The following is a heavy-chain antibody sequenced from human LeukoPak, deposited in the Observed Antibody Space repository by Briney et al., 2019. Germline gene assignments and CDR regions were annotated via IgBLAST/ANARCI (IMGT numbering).Heavy chain of an antibody. J-gene: IGHJ4*02. CDR3: DTSSVHTAIH. D-gene: IGHD5-18*01. V-gene: IGHV3-15*01. CDR2: IKRKTDRGTT. Sequence: GGFLRLPCAASGFTFRNAWMSWVRQSPGKGREGFGRIKRKTDRGTTDYAAPVQGRSTISRDVTTKTLYLQMNSPKTEDTPFYYCDTSSVHTAIHWGQGTLVTVSS. CDR1: GFTFRNAW.